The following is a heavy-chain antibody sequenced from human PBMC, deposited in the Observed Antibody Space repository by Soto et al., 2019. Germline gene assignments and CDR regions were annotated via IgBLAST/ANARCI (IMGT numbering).Heavy chain of an antibody. V-gene: IGHV3-15*01. D-gene: IGHD3-16*01. Sequence: ELQLVDSGGGLVKPGGSRRLSCAASGFLFSTAWMSWVRQAPGKGLEWVGRIKGKSDGGTADYAPLVKGRFIMSRDDSTDTMFLQMNSLKTEDTAVYYCARWGGYAALDIWGQGTMVTVS. CDR3: ARWGGYAALDI. CDR2: IKGKSDGGTA. J-gene: IGHJ3*02. CDR1: GFLFSTAW.